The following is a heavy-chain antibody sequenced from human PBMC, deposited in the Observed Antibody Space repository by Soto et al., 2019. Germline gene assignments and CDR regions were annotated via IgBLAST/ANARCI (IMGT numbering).Heavy chain of an antibody. Sequence: QVQLQESGPGLVKPSQTLSLTCTVSGGSISSGGYYWSWIRQHPGKGLEWIGYIYYSWSTYYNPSLTSRVTISVDTSKNQCSLKLSSVTAADTAVYYCASGSIWGAPMDVWGQGTTVTVSS. J-gene: IGHJ6*02. CDR2: IYYSWST. CDR3: ASGSIWGAPMDV. CDR1: GGSISSGGYY. D-gene: IGHD3-16*01. V-gene: IGHV4-31*03.